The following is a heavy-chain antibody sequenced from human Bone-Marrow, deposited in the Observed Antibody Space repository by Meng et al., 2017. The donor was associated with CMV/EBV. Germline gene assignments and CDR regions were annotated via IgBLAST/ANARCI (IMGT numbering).Heavy chain of an antibody. CDR3: ARTRAYYYYYYGMDV. V-gene: IGHV3-11*01. CDR2: ISSSGSTI. J-gene: IGHJ6*02. Sequence: GESLKISCAASGFTFSDYYMSWIRQAPGKGLEWVSYISSSGSTIYYADSVKGRFTISRDNAKNSLYLQMNSLRAEDTAVYYCARTRAYYYYYYGMDVWGQGTTVTVPS. CDR1: GFTFSDYY.